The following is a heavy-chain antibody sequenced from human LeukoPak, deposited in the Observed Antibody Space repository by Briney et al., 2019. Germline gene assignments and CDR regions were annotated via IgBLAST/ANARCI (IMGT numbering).Heavy chain of an antibody. CDR2: IWYDGSNK. Sequence: GGSLRLSCVFSGFTFSNYAMSWVRQAPGKGLEWVAVIWYDGSNKYYADSVKGRFTISRDNSKNTLYLQMNSLRAEDTAVYYCAREAYCSGGSCYFDYWGQGTLVTVSS. CDR3: AREAYCSGGSCYFDY. CDR1: GFTFSNYA. D-gene: IGHD2-15*01. J-gene: IGHJ4*02. V-gene: IGHV3-33*08.